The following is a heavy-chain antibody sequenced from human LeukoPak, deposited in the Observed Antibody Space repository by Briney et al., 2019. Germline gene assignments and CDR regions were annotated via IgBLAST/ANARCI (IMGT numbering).Heavy chain of an antibody. Sequence: ASGKLSCRASGYTFTSYGISWVRQAPGQGLEWMGWISAYNGNTNYAQKLQGRVTMTTDTSTSTAYMELRSLRSDDTAVYYCARDNVAAAGDAFDIWGQGTMVTVSS. CDR1: GYTFTSYG. J-gene: IGHJ3*02. D-gene: IGHD6-19*01. CDR3: ARDNVAAAGDAFDI. V-gene: IGHV1-18*01. CDR2: ISAYNGNT.